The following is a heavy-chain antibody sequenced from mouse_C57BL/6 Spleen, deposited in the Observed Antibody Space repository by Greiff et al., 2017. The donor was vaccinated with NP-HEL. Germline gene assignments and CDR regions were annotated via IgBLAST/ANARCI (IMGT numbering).Heavy chain of an antibody. J-gene: IGHJ2*01. CDR1: GYTFTNYW. V-gene: IGHV1-64*01. CDR2: IHPNSGST. Sequence: QVQLQQPGAELVKPGASVKLSCKASGYTFTNYWMHWVKQRPEQGLEWIGMIHPNSGSTNYNEKFKSKATLTVDKSSSTAYMQLSSLTSEDSAVYYCASVRDEYYFDYWGQGTTLTVSS. CDR3: ASVRDEYYFDY. D-gene: IGHD3-3*01.